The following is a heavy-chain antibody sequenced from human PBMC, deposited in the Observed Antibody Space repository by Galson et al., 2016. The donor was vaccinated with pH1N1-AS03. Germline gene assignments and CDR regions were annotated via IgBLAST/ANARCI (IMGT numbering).Heavy chain of an antibody. CDR1: GFTFTSYS. J-gene: IGHJ3*02. Sequence: LRLSCAASGFTFTSYSINWVRQAPGKGLEWISYITTSSSTIYYADSVKGRFTISRDNAKNSLYLQMNSLRDEDTAVYYCARGVGGTGYYSAFDIWGQGTMVIVSS. CDR2: ITTSSSTI. CDR3: ARGVGGTGYYSAFDI. D-gene: IGHD3/OR15-3a*01. V-gene: IGHV3-48*02.